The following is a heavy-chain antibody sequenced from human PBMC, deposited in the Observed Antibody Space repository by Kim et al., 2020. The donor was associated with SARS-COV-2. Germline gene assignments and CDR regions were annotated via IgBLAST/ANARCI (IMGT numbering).Heavy chain of an antibody. Sequence: SETLSLTCTVSGGSISSSSYYWGWIRQPPGKGLEWIGSIYYSGSTYYNPSLKSRVTISVDTSKNQFSLKLSSVTAADTAVYYCARRRYYDFWSGPPWFDPWGQGTLVTVSS. D-gene: IGHD3-3*01. V-gene: IGHV4-39*01. CDR3: ARRRYYDFWSGPPWFDP. CDR1: GGSISSSSYY. CDR2: IYYSGST. J-gene: IGHJ5*02.